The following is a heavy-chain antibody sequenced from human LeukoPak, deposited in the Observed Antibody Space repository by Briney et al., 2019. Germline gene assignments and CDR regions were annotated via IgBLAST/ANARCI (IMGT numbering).Heavy chain of an antibody. D-gene: IGHD3-22*01. CDR1: GYTFTSYY. CDR2: INPSGGST. CDR3: ATFLYYDSDY. J-gene: IGHJ4*02. Sequence: ASVKVSCKASGYTFTSYYMHWVRQAPGQGLEWMGIINPSGGSTSYAQKFQGRVTMTRDTSISTAYMELSRLRSDDTAVYYCATFLYYDSDYWGQGTLVTVSS. V-gene: IGHV1-46*01.